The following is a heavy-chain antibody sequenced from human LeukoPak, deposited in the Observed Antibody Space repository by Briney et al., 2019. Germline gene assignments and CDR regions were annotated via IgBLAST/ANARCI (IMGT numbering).Heavy chain of an antibody. Sequence: GGSLRLSCAASAFTFSSYAMIWVRQAPGKGLEWVAAISGSGGSTYYRDSVKGRFTISRDNSKNTLFLQMNSLRAEDTAVYYCARELVSPHFDYWGQGTLVTVSS. CDR3: ARELVSPHFDY. D-gene: IGHD6-13*01. CDR1: AFTFSSYA. J-gene: IGHJ4*02. V-gene: IGHV3-23*01. CDR2: ISGSGGST.